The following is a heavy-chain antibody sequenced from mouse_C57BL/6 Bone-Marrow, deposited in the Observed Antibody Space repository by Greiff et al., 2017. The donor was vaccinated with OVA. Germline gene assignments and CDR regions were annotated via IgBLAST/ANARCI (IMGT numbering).Heavy chain of an antibody. CDR2: ISNGGGST. CDR1: GFTFSDYY. J-gene: IGHJ1*03. CDR3: ARRGNYYGSSYWYFDV. V-gene: IGHV5-12*01. Sequence: EVNLVESGGGLVQPGGSLKLSCAASGFTFSDYYMYWVRQTPEKRLEWVAYISNGGGSTYYPHTVKGRFTISRDNAKNTLYLQMSRLKSEDTAMYYCARRGNYYGSSYWYFDVWGTGTTVTVSS. D-gene: IGHD1-1*01.